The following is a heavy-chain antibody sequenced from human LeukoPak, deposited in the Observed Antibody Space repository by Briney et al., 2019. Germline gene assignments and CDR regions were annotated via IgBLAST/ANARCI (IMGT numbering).Heavy chain of an antibody. Sequence: GGSLRLSCAASGFTFSSYWMSWVRQAPGKGLERVANIKQDGSEKYYVDSVKGRFSIPRDNATNSLYLQMNSLRAEDTAVYYCARERWELACFDYWGQGTLVTVSS. CDR3: ARERWELACFDY. CDR2: IKQDGSEK. CDR1: GFTFSSYW. J-gene: IGHJ4*02. V-gene: IGHV3-7*01. D-gene: IGHD1-26*01.